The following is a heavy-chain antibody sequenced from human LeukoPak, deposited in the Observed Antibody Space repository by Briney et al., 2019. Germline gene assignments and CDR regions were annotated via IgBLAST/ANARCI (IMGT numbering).Heavy chain of an antibody. V-gene: IGHV4-34*01. D-gene: IGHD6-6*01. CDR2: IYYSGST. CDR1: GGSFSGYY. J-gene: IGHJ4*02. CDR3: AGDQGIAARPWY. Sequence: SETLSLTCAVYGGSFSGYYWSWIRQPPGKGLEWIGSIYYSGSTYYNPSLKSRVTISVDTSKNQFSLKLSSVTAADTAVYYCAGDQGIAARPWYWGQGTLVTVSS.